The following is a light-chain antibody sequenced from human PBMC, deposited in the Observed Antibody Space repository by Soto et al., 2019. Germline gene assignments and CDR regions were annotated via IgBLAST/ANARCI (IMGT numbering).Light chain of an antibody. J-gene: IGKJ1*01. Sequence: VMTQAPATLSVSPGEGATLSCRASQTVNNNVAWYQLKDGQVPRLLIYGASTRATDIPARFSGSGSGTEFTLTISSLQPDDFATYYCQQYNSYSPWTFGQGTKVDI. CDR3: QQYNSYSPWT. V-gene: IGKV3-15*01. CDR1: QTVNNN. CDR2: GAS.